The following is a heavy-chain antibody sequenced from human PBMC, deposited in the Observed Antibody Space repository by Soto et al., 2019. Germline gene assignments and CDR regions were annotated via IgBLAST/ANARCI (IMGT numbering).Heavy chain of an antibody. CDR1: GFTFSSYA. J-gene: IGHJ4*02. CDR2: ISGSGGST. V-gene: IGHV3-23*01. CDR3: AKLEAHTRAFDY. D-gene: IGHD1-26*01. Sequence: HPGGSLRLSCAASGFTFSSYAMSWVRQAPGKGLEWVSAISGSGGSTYYADSVKGRFTISRDNSKNTLYLQMNSLRAEDTAVYYCAKLEAHTRAFDYWGQGTLVTVSS.